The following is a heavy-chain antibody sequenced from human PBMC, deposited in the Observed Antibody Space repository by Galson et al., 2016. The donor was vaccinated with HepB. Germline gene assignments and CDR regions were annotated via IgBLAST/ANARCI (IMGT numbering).Heavy chain of an antibody. CDR2: TYYRSNWYN. V-gene: IGHV6-1*01. Sequence: CAISGDSVSSDSAAWNWIRQSPSRGLEWLGRTYYRSNWYNDYALSVKSRILINPDTSKNQFSLQLNSVTPEDTAVYYCARYSYSGYGVDYFDYWGQGTLVTVSS. CDR1: GDSVSSDSAA. J-gene: IGHJ4*02. D-gene: IGHD5-12*01. CDR3: ARYSYSGYGVDYFDY.